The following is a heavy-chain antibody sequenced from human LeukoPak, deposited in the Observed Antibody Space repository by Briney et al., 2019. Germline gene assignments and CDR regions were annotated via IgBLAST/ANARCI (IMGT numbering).Heavy chain of an antibody. D-gene: IGHD1-26*01. CDR3: ARLAGGSLDY. J-gene: IGHJ4*02. CDR1: GYSISTVYH. Sequence: SETLSLTCVVSGYSISTVYHWGWIRPPPGKGMEWIGSIFHIGSTYYNPSLKSRVTISVDTSKNQFSLKLSSVTAADTAVYYCARLAGGSLDYWGQGTLVTVSS. V-gene: IGHV4-38-2*01. CDR2: IFHIGST.